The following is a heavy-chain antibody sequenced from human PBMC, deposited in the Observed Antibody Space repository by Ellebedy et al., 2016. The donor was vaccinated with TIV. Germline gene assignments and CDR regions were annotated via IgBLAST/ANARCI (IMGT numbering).Heavy chain of an antibody. CDR3: ARDASNRGDLDY. CDR1: GFTFSSYT. CDR2: ITSTSGTM. V-gene: IGHV3-21*01. Sequence: PGGSLRLSCAASGFTFSSYTMNWVRQAPGKGLEWVSSITSTSGTMYYAASVQGRFTSSRDNAKNSMYLQVNSLKAEDTAVYYCARDASNRGDLDYWGQGTLVTVSS. D-gene: IGHD3-16*01. J-gene: IGHJ4*02.